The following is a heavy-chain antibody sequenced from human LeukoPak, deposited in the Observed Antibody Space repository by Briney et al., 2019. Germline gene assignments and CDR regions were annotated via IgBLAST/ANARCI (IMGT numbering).Heavy chain of an antibody. V-gene: IGHV3-23*01. CDR1: GFTFSSYA. J-gene: IGHJ4*02. CDR3: AKGGGYSYGQYYFDY. Sequence: GGSLRLSCAASGFTFSSYAMSWVRQAPGKGLEWVSAISGSGGSTYYADSVKGRFTISRDNSKNTLYLQMNSLRAEDTAVYYCAKGGGYSYGQYYFDYWGQETLVTVSS. D-gene: IGHD5-18*01. CDR2: ISGSGGST.